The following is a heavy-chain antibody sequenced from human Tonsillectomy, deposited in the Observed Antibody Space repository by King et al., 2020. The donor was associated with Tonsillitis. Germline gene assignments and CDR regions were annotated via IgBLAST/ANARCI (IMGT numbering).Heavy chain of an antibody. CDR3: ARHYFSGSVDY. Sequence: VQLVESGGGLVQPGRSLRLSCRASGFTLGDYAVSWFRQAPGKGLAWVGFIRSQTYGGTTEYAASAEGRFTISRDDSKSIAYLQMNSLTTEDTAIYSCARHYFSGSVDYWGQGTLVTVSS. V-gene: IGHV3-49*03. D-gene: IGHD3-10*01. CDR1: GFTLGDYA. J-gene: IGHJ4*02. CDR2: IRSQTYGGTT.